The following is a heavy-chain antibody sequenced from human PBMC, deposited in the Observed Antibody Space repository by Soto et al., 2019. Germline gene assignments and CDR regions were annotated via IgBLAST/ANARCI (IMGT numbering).Heavy chain of an antibody. D-gene: IGHD2-2*01. J-gene: IGHJ6*03. CDR1: GDSVSSNSAA. CDR3: ARGVIVVVSEYYYYYMDV. V-gene: IGHV6-1*01. CDR2: TYYRSRWYN. Sequence: SQTLSLTCVISGDSVSSNSAAWTWIRQSPSRGLDWLGRTYYRSRWYNDYAVSVKSRITINPDTSKNQFSLQLNSVTPEDTAVYYCARGVIVVVSEYYYYYMDVWGKGTTVTVSS.